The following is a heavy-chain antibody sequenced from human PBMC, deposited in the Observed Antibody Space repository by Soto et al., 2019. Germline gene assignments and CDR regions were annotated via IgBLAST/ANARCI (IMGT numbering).Heavy chain of an antibody. Sequence: ASVKVSCKASCYTFSHYGISWGGQAPGQRVEWMGWISAYNGNTNHAQKLQGRVTMTTDTSTSTAYMELRSLRSDDTAVYYCARGVGSGSYYNQYNWFDPWGQGTLVTVSS. V-gene: IGHV1-18*01. CDR3: ARGVGSGSYYNQYNWFDP. J-gene: IGHJ5*02. D-gene: IGHD3-10*01. CDR2: ISAYNGNT. CDR1: CYTFSHYG.